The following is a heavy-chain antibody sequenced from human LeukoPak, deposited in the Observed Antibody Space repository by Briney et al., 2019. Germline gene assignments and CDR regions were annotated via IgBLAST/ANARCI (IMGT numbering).Heavy chain of an antibody. CDR1: GFTFSSYD. CDR3: AKRSAESSGYFNY. D-gene: IGHD6-19*01. V-gene: IGHV3-23*01. Sequence: PGGSLRLSCAASGFTFSSYDMTWVRHAPGRGLEWVSSIRPSGDNTYYGDSVKGRFTVSRDNSKNTLYRQMDSLRAEDTAVYYCAKRSAESSGYFNYWGQGILVTVSS. CDR2: IRPSGDNT. J-gene: IGHJ4*02.